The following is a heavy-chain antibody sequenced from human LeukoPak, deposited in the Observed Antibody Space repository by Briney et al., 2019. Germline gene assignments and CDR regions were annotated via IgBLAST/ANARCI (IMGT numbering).Heavy chain of an antibody. J-gene: IGHJ5*02. CDR2: IYYSGST. CDR1: GGSISSYY. CDR3: ARDHYYDSSGLNWFDP. V-gene: IGHV4-59*01. D-gene: IGHD3-22*01. Sequence: PSETLSLTCTVSGGSISSYYWSWIRQPPGQGLEWIGYIYYSGSTNYNPSLKSRVTISVDTSKNQFSLKLSSVTAADTAVYYCARDHYYDSSGLNWFDPWGQGTLVTVSS.